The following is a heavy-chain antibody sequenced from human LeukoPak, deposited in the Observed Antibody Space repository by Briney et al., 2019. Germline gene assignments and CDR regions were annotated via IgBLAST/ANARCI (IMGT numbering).Heavy chain of an antibody. J-gene: IGHJ4*02. CDR3: ARQAVAGNGFDY. D-gene: IGHD6-19*01. CDR1: GGSISSSSYS. V-gene: IGHV4-39*01. Sequence: PSETLSLTCTVSGGSISSSSYSWGWIRQPPGKGLEWIGTIYYSGNTYYNPSLKSRVSISVDTSKNQFSLKLSSVTAADTAVYYCARQAVAGNGFDYWGQGTLVTVSS. CDR2: IYYSGNT.